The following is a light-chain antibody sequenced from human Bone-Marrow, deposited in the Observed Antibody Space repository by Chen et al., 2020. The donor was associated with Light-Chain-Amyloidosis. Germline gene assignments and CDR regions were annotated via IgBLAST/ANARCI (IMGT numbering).Light chain of an antibody. Sequence: DIQLTQSPSFLSASVGDRVTITCRDSQGIRSYLAWYQQKPGKAPKLLIYTASTLHSGVPSRFSGSGSGTEFTLTISSLQPEDFATYFCQQLNSYPPTFAGGTKVEIK. CDR2: TAS. J-gene: IGKJ4*01. CDR3: QQLNSYPPT. CDR1: QGIRSY. V-gene: IGKV1-9*01.